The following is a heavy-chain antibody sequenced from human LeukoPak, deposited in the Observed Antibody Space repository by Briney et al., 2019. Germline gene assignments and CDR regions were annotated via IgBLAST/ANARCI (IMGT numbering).Heavy chain of an antibody. CDR2: IYPGDSDT. V-gene: IGHV5-51*01. CDR1: GYSFNTYW. CDR3: ARQRITMVRGVISPDAFDI. D-gene: IGHD3-10*01. J-gene: IGHJ3*02. Sequence: GESLKISCQGSGYSFNTYWIGWVRQMPGKGLEWMGIIYPGDSDTRYSPSFQGQVTISADKSISTAYLQWSSLKASDTAMYYCARQRITMVRGVISPDAFDIWGQGTMVTVSS.